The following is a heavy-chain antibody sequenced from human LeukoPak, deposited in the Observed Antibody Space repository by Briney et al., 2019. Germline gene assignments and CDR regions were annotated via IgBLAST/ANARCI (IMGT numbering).Heavy chain of an antibody. D-gene: IGHD5-18*01. Sequence: ASVKVSCKASGYTFTGYYMHWVRQAPGQGLEWIGWINPNSGGTNYAQKFQGRVTMTRDTSISTAYMELSRLRSDDTAVYYCARDRSPAPGRSYGRGHFDYWGQGTLVTVSS. CDR3: ARDRSPAPGRSYGRGHFDY. J-gene: IGHJ4*02. CDR1: GYTFTGYY. V-gene: IGHV1-2*02. CDR2: INPNSGGT.